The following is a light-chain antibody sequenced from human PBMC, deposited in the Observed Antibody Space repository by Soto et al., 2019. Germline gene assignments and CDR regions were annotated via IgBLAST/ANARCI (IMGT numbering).Light chain of an antibody. CDR3: QQYGSSPPYT. J-gene: IGKJ2*01. CDR1: QSVSSSY. Sequence: EIVLTQSPGTLSLSPGERATLSCRASQSVSSSYLAWYQQKPGQAPRLLIYGASSRATGIPDRFSGSGSGTDFTITISRLEPEDVEVYYCQQYGSSPPYTFGQGTKLEIK. CDR2: GAS. V-gene: IGKV3-20*01.